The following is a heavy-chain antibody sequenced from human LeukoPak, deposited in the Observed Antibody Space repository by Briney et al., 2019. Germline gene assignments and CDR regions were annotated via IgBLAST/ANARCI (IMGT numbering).Heavy chain of an antibody. Sequence: GSLRLSCAASGFTFSSYSMNWVRQAPGKGLEWIGYIYYSGSTNYNPSLKSRVTISVDTSKNQFSLKLSSVTAADTAVYYCARVGSRLYYYDSSGHFDYWGQGTLVTVSS. CDR3: ARVGSRLYYYDSSGHFDY. D-gene: IGHD3-22*01. CDR2: IYYSGST. J-gene: IGHJ4*02. CDR1: GFTFSSYS. V-gene: IGHV4-59*01.